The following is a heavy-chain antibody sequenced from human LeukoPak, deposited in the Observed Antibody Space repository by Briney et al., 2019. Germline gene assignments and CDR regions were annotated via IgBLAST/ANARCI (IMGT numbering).Heavy chain of an antibody. J-gene: IGHJ4*02. CDR1: GFTFSSYG. V-gene: IGHV3-30*03. CDR3: ARDDHDSSRYYDY. Sequence: GGSLRLSCAASGFTFSSYGMHWVRQAPGNGLEWVAVISYDGSNKYYADSVKGRFTISRDNSKNTLYLQMNSLRAEDTAVYYCARDDHDSSRYYDYWGQGTLVTVSS. CDR2: ISYDGSNK. D-gene: IGHD3-22*01.